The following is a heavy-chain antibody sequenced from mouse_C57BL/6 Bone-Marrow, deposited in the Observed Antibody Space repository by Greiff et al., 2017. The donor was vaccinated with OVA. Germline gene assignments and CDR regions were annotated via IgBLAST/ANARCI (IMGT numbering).Heavy chain of an antibody. J-gene: IGHJ2*01. CDR1: GFTFPDYY. CDR2: IRNKANGYTT. V-gene: IGHV7-3*01. D-gene: IGHD1-1*01. Sequence: EVQLVESGGGLVQPGGSLSLSCAASGFTFPDYYMSWVRQPPGKALAWLGFIRNKANGYTTEYSASVKGRFTISRDNSQSILYLQMNALRAEDSATYYCARSLRYWGQGTTLTVSS. CDR3: ARSLRY.